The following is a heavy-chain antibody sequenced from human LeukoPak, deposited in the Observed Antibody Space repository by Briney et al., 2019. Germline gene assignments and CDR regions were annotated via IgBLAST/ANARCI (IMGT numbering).Heavy chain of an antibody. D-gene: IGHD6-6*01. J-gene: IGHJ4*02. CDR1: GFTFSSYG. CDR2: IWYDGSNK. Sequence: PGRCLRLSCAASGFTFSSYGMHWVRQAPGKGLEWVAVIWYDGSNKYYADSVKGRFTISRDNSKNTLYLQMNSLRAEDTAVYYCAKDAYSSSSDFDYWGQGTLVTVSS. V-gene: IGHV3-33*06. CDR3: AKDAYSSSSDFDY.